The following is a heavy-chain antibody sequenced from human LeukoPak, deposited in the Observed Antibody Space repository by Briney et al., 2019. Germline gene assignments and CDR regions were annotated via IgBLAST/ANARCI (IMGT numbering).Heavy chain of an antibody. CDR3: AKRYCSSTSCYGY. Sequence: PGGSLRLSCAASGFTFSSYAMSWVRQAPGKGLEWVSAISGSGGSTYYADSVKGRFTISRDNSKNTLYLQMNSLRAKDTAVYYCAKRYCSSTSCYGYWGQGTLVTVSS. J-gene: IGHJ4*02. CDR2: ISGSGGST. CDR1: GFTFSSYA. D-gene: IGHD2-2*01. V-gene: IGHV3-23*01.